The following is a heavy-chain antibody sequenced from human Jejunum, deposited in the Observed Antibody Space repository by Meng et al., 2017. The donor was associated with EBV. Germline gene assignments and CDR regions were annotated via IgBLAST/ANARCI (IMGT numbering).Heavy chain of an antibody. D-gene: IGHD2-8*01. CDR3: VKDRPSPQHYSNE. Sequence: EVQLLYSGVGLGQPEESIRLDWADVGVNFRSYGMRWVRQAAGKGLECVSTITGDGGATFYADCVKGRFTISRDNSKNTLFLKMNSLRAEDTAVYYCVKDRPSPQHYSNEWGQGTLVTVSS. V-gene: IGHV3-23*01. CDR1: GVNFRSYG. J-gene: IGHJ4*02. CDR2: ITGDGGAT.